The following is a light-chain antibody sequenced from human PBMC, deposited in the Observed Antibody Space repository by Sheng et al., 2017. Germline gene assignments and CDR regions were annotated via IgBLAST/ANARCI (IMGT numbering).Light chain of an antibody. CDR3: QQYDTFPLT. CDR1: QSVTNNY. CDR2: GAF. Sequence: IVLTQSPGTLSLSPGERTTLSCRASQSVTNNYLAWYQQKPGQAPRLLIYGAFNRAAGIPDRFSGSGSGTDFTLTISRLEPEDFATYYCQQYDTFPLTFGGGTKVEIK. V-gene: IGKV3-20*01. J-gene: IGKJ4*01.